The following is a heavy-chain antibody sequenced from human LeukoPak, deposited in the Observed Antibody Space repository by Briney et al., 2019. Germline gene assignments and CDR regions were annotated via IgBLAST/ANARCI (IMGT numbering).Heavy chain of an antibody. D-gene: IGHD1-1*01. CDR1: GFTFSDAW. Sequence: GGSLRLSCAASGFTFSDAWMNWVRQAPGKGLEWVSSISSSSSNIYYADSVKGRFTISRDNAKNSLYLQMNSLRVEDTAVYYCARCTTGRTFGSLREIKRSREIDYWGRGTLVTVSS. V-gene: IGHV3-21*01. CDR3: ARCTTGRTFGSLREIKRSREIDY. J-gene: IGHJ4*02. CDR2: ISSSSSNI.